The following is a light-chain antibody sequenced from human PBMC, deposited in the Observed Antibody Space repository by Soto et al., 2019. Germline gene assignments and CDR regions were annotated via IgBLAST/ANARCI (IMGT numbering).Light chain of an antibody. CDR3: QQRSKWPVT. CDR1: QSVGSN. Sequence: EIVLTQSPDTLSLSPGERAVVSCRASQSVGSNLAWYQHKPGQAPRLLIYDASKRATGIPARFSGSGSGSDFTLTLSRLEPEAFAVYFCQQRSKWPVTFCPGTTVDIK. J-gene: IGKJ3*01. V-gene: IGKV3-11*01. CDR2: DAS.